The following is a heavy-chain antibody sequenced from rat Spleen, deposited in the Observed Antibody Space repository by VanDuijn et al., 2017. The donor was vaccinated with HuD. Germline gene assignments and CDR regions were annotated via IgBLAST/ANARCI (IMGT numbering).Heavy chain of an antibody. CDR2: ISYDGSNT. CDR3: VRQGYLRDWYFDF. V-gene: IGHV5-29*01. CDR1: GFTFSDCY. J-gene: IGHJ1*01. Sequence: EVQLVESDGGLVQPGRSLKLSCTTSGFTFSDCYMAWVRQAPTKGLEWVATISYDGSNTYYRDSVKGRFTISRDNGKTTLYLEMDSLRSEDMATYYCVRQGYLRDWYFDFWGPGTMVTVSS. D-gene: IGHD2-5*01.